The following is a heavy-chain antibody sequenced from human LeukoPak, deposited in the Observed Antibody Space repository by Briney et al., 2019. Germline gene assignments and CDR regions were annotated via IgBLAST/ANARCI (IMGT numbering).Heavy chain of an antibody. Sequence: GGSLRLSCEVSGFTFSSYAMHCVRQAPGKGLEWVAVISSDGSKKDYADSVKGRFTISRDNSKNTLYLQMNSLGAEDTAVYYCVRDKEEGSNTGSVFDVWGQGTMVTVSS. V-gene: IGHV3-30*04. J-gene: IGHJ3*01. D-gene: IGHD1-26*01. CDR1: GFTFSSYA. CDR3: VRDKEEGSNTGSVFDV. CDR2: ISSDGSKK.